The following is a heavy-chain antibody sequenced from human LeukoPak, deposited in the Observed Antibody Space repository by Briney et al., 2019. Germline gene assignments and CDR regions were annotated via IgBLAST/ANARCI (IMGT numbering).Heavy chain of an antibody. CDR3: AREGGSSSWYDY. D-gene: IGHD6-13*01. J-gene: IGHJ4*02. CDR1: GYTFTSYY. CDR2: INPSGGYT. V-gene: IGHV1-46*04. Sequence: ASVKVSCKASGYTFTSYYMHWVRQAPGQGLEWMGTINPSGGYTSYAQKLQGRVTTTRDTSTSTVHMEMSSLRSEDTALYYCAREGGSSSWYDYWGQGTLVTVSS.